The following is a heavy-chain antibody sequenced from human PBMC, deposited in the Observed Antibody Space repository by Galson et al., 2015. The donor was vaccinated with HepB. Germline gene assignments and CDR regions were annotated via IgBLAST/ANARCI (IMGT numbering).Heavy chain of an antibody. J-gene: IGHJ4*02. CDR3: ASRNLAVAGRWGFDY. V-gene: IGHV4-4*02. CDR2: IYHSGST. Sequence: ETLSLTCAVSGGSISSSNWWSWVRQPPGKGLEWIGEIYHSGSTNYNPSLKSRVTISVDKSKNQFSLKLSSVTAADTAVYYCASRNLAVAGRWGFDYWGQGTLVTVSS. CDR1: GGSISSSNW. D-gene: IGHD6-19*01.